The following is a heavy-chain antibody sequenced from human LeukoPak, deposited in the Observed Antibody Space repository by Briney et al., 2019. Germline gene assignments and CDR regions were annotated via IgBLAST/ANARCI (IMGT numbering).Heavy chain of an antibody. V-gene: IGHV4-38-2*02. J-gene: IGHJ4*02. Sequence: TSETLSLTCSVSHYSISNGYYWGWIRQPPGKGLGWIGYIYYSGTSNYNPSLKSRVTISVDTSKNQFSLKLSSVTAADTAVYYCARGAPRQWGRWLQLPAFWESWGQGTLVTVSS. CDR3: ARGAPRQWGRWLQLPAFWES. CDR1: HYSISNGYY. CDR2: IYYSGTS. D-gene: IGHD5-24*01.